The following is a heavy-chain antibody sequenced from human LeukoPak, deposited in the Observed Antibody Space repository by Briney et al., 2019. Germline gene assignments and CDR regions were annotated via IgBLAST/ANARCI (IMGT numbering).Heavy chain of an antibody. CDR2: IYTSGST. D-gene: IGHD3-3*01. V-gene: IGHV4-4*07. CDR1: GGSISSYY. CDR3: ARDPYDFWSGYNYMDV. Sequence: SETLSLTCTVSGGSISSYYWSWNRQPAGKGLEWIGRIYTSGSTNYNPSLKSRVTMSVDTSKNQFSLKLSSVTAADTAVYYCARDPYDFWSGYNYMDVWGKGTTVTVSS. J-gene: IGHJ6*03.